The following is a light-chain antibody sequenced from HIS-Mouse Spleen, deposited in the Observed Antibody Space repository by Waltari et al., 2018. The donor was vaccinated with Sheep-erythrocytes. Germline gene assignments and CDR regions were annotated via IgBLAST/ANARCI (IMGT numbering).Light chain of an antibody. CDR2: QDS. J-gene: IGLJ2*01. CDR1: KLGDKY. V-gene: IGLV3-1*01. Sequence: SYELTQPPSVSVSPGQTASITCSGDKLGDKYACWYQQKPGHSPVLVIYQDSKRPSGIPERFSGSNSGNTATLTISGTQAMDEADYYCHAWDSSTVVFGGGTKLTVL. CDR3: HAWDSSTVV.